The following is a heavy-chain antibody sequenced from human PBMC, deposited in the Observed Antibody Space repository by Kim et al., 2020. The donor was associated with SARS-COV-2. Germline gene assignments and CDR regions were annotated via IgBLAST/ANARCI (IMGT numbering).Heavy chain of an antibody. D-gene: IGHD2-8*02. Sequence: SETLSLTCAVYGGSFSGYYWSWIRQPPGKGLEWIGEINHSGSTNYNPSLKSRVTISVDTSKNQFSLKLSSVTAADTAVYYCARGRTYIVLVVYVPRRNWFDPWGQGTLVTVSS. CDR1: GGSFSGYY. J-gene: IGHJ5*02. CDR2: INHSGST. CDR3: ARGRTYIVLVVYVPRRNWFDP. V-gene: IGHV4-34*01.